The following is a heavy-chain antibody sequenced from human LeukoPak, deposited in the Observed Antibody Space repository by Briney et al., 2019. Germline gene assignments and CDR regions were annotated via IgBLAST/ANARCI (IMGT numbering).Heavy chain of an antibody. V-gene: IGHV3-7*01. CDR1: GFTLSSYW. D-gene: IGHD6-13*01. J-gene: IGHJ4*02. CDR3: ARDLGSSSWYSGY. CDR2: IKRDGSEK. Sequence: GGSLRLSCAASGFTLSSYWMSWVRQAPGKGREWLANIKRDGSEKNYVDSVKGRFTISRDNAKNSLYLQMNSLRAEDTAVYYCARDLGSSSWYSGYWGQGALVTVSS.